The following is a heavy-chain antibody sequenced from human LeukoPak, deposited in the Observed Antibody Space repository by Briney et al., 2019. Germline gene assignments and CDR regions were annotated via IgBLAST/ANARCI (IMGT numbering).Heavy chain of an antibody. D-gene: IGHD3-22*01. V-gene: IGHV1-69*05. CDR2: IIPIFGTA. J-gene: IGHJ4*02. Sequence: SVKVSCKASGGTFSSYTISWVRQAPGQGLEWMGRIIPIFGTANYAQKFQGRVTITTDESTSTAYMELSSLRSEDTAVYYCARDSGYYYDSSGYYYSYWGQGTLVTVSS. CDR3: ARDSGYYYDSSGYYYSY. CDR1: GGTFSSYT.